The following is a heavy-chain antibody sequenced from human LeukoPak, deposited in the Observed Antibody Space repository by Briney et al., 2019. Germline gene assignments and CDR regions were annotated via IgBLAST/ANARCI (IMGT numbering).Heavy chain of an antibody. D-gene: IGHD3-10*01. CDR1: GASISSGSYY. CDR3: ARGITDAFDI. CDR2: IYTSGST. J-gene: IGHJ3*02. Sequence: SQTLSLTCTVSGASISSGSYYWSWIRQPAGKGLEWIGRIYTSGSTNYNPSLKSRVTMSVDTSKNQFSLKLSSVTAADTAVYYCARGITDAFDIWGQGTMVTVSS. V-gene: IGHV4-61*02.